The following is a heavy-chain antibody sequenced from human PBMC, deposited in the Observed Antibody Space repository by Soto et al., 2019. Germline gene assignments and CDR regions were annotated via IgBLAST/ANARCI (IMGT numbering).Heavy chain of an antibody. CDR3: AKSRYCSGDSCHSNFDY. CDR1: GFTFSSYG. Sequence: PGGSLRLPCAASGFTFSSYGMHWVRQAPGKGLEWVAVISYDGSNKYYADSVKGRFTISRDNSKNTLYLQMNSLRAEDTAVYYCAKSRYCSGDSCHSNFDYWGQGTLVTVSS. D-gene: IGHD2-15*01. J-gene: IGHJ4*02. CDR2: ISYDGSNK. V-gene: IGHV3-30*18.